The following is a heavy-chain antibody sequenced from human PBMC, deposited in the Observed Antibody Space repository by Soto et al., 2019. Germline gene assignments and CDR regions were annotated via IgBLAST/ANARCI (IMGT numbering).Heavy chain of an antibody. D-gene: IGHD4-17*01. CDR3: ARDLLPRDYALYSYYGMDV. CDR2: IIPIFGTA. Sequence: VQLVQSGAEVKKPGSSVKVSCKASGGTFSSYAISWVRQAPGQGLEWMGGIIPIFGTANYAQKFQGRVTITADESTSTAYMELSSLRSEDTAVYYCARDLLPRDYALYSYYGMDVWGQGTTVTVSS. CDR1: GGTFSSYA. J-gene: IGHJ6*02. V-gene: IGHV1-69*01.